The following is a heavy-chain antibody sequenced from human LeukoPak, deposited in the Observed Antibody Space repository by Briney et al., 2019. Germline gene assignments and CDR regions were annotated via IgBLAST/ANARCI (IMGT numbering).Heavy chain of an antibody. CDR2: IYYSGST. Sequence: SETLSLNCAVSGDSINYSRYYWGWIRQAPGKGLEWHGLIYYSGSTSYNPSLKGRITMSVDTSKNQFSLKLRSVTAADSAVYYCARRPPWWQDPGIAVDIWSQGTMVTVSS. D-gene: IGHD2-15*01. V-gene: IGHV4-39*01. CDR1: GDSINYSRYY. J-gene: IGHJ3*02. CDR3: ARRPPWWQDPGIAVDI.